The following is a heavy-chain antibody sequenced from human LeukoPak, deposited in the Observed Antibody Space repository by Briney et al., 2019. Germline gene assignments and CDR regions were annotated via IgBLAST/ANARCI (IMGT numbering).Heavy chain of an antibody. Sequence: ASVKVSCMASGGTFSSYAISWVRQAPGQGLEWMGGIIPIFGTANYAQKFQGRVTITADESTSTAYMELSSLRSEDTAVYYCARDRDSTLDYWGQGTLVTVSS. J-gene: IGHJ4*02. CDR1: GGTFSSYA. CDR2: IIPIFGTA. CDR3: ARDRDSTLDY. D-gene: IGHD2-2*01. V-gene: IGHV1-69*13.